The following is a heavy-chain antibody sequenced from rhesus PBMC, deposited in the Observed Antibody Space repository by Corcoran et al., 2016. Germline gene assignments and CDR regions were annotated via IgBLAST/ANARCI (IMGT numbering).Heavy chain of an antibody. J-gene: IGHJ4*01. V-gene: IGHV4-99*01. CDR1: GYSISSGSS. CDR2: IGVRRGST. Sequence: QVQLQESGPGLVKPSAPLSLTCAVSGYSISSGSSWGWIRQPPGKGLEWIGYIGVRRGSTDYTTSLSSRVTISKDTSKNQFALKLSSVTAADTAVDYCARHGAMATFDYWGQGVLVTVSS. CDR3: ARHGAMATFDY.